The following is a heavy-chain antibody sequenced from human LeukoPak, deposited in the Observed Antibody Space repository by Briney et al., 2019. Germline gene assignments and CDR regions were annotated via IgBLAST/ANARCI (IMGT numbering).Heavy chain of an antibody. D-gene: IGHD5-12*01. CDR3: ASLRPIAYYYYGMDV. J-gene: IGHJ6*02. CDR1: GGSFSGYY. Sequence: SETLSLTCAVYGGSFSGYYWSWIRQPPGKGLEWTGEINHSGSTNYNPSLKSRVTISVDTSKNQFSLKLSSVTAADTAVYYCASLRPIAYYYYGMDVWGQGTTVTVSS. V-gene: IGHV4-34*01. CDR2: INHSGST.